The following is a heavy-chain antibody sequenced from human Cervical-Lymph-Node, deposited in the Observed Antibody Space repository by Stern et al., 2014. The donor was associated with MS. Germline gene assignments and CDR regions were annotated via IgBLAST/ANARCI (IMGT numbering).Heavy chain of an antibody. Sequence: QVQLQESGPGLVKPSETLSLTCTVSGGSISSSSYYWGWIRQPPGKGLEWIGSIYYSGSTSSNTSLKSRVTISVDTSKNHFSLQLSSVTAADTAVYYCARHKGSGLRNFDYWGQGTLVTVSS. J-gene: IGHJ4*02. V-gene: IGHV4-39*01. D-gene: IGHD6-19*01. CDR3: ARHKGSGLRNFDY. CDR1: GGSISSSSYY. CDR2: IYYSGST.